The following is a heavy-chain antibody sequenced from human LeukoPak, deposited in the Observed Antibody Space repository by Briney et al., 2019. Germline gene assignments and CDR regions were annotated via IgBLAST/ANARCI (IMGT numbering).Heavy chain of an antibody. D-gene: IGHD3-22*01. V-gene: IGHV3-66*01. CDR3: ASGNYYYDSSGYGEFDY. CDR2: IYSGGST. Sequence: GGSLRLSCAASGFTVSSNYMSWVRQAPGKGLEWVSVIYSGGSTYYADSVKGRFTISRDNSKNTLYLQMNSLRAEDTAVYYCASGNYYYDSSGYGEFDYWGQGTLVTVSS. CDR1: GFTVSSNY. J-gene: IGHJ4*02.